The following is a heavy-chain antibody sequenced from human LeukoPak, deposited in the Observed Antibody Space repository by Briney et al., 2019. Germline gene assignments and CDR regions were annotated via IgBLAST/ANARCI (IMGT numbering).Heavy chain of an antibody. CDR3: ARQVGATYFDY. CDR2: IYYSGST. Sequence: SSETLSLTCTVSGDSISSSSYYWGWIRQPPGKGLEWIGNIYYSGSTYSNPSLKSRVTISVDTSKNRISLNLSSVTAAGTALYYCARQVGATYFDYWGQGTLVTVSS. V-gene: IGHV4-39*01. D-gene: IGHD1-26*01. CDR1: GDSISSSSYY. J-gene: IGHJ4*02.